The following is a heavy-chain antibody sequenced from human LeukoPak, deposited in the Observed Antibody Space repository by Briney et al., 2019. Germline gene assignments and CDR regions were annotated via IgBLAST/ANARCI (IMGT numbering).Heavy chain of an antibody. CDR3: ARGSSGWYGDDAFDI. V-gene: IGHV3-30-3*01. CDR2: ISYDGSNK. Sequence: GGSLRLSCAASGFTFSSYAMHWVRQAPGKGLEWVAVISYDGSNKYYTESVKGRFTISRDNSKNTLCLQMNSLRAEDTAVYYCARGSSGWYGDDAFDIWGQGTMVTVSS. CDR1: GFTFSSYA. J-gene: IGHJ3*02. D-gene: IGHD6-19*01.